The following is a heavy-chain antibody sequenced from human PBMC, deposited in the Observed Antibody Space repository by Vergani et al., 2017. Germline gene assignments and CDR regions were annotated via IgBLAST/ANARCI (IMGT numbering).Heavy chain of an antibody. CDR1: GGSISSSSYY. CDR3: ARSRMGAGMDV. V-gene: IGHV4-61*01. D-gene: IGHD3-16*01. CDR2: IYYSGST. Sequence: QLQLQESGPGLVKPSETLSLTCTVSGGSISSSSYYWSWIRQPPGKGLEWIGYIYYSGSTNYNPSLKSRVTISVDTSKNQFSLKLSSVTAADTAVYYCARSRMGAGMDVWGQGTTVTVSS. J-gene: IGHJ6*02.